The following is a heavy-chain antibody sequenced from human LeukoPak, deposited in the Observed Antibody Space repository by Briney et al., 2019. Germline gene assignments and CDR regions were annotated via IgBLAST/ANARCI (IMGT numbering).Heavy chain of an antibody. D-gene: IGHD3-3*01. V-gene: IGHV3-7*03. Sequence: GGSLRLYCAASGFTFNNYWMSWVRRTPGKGLEWVANIKEDGSEKYYVDSVKGRFTISRDNAKNSLYLQMNSLTAEDTAVYYCGRARTMQAYWGQGTLVTVSS. J-gene: IGHJ4*02. CDR3: GRARTMQAY. CDR1: GFTFNNYW. CDR2: IKEDGSEK.